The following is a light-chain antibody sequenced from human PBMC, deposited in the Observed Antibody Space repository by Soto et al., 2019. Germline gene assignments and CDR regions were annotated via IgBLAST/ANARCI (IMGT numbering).Light chain of an antibody. CDR3: QQYNDRAWT. Sequence: EIVLTQSPATLSVSPGERVILSCRASQSVDISLAWYQQKPGQAPRLLIYEASNRATGIPARFSGSGSGTEFTLTISSLQSEDFALYYCQQYNDRAWTFGQGTKVDIK. V-gene: IGKV3D-15*01. J-gene: IGKJ1*01. CDR2: EAS. CDR1: QSVDIS.